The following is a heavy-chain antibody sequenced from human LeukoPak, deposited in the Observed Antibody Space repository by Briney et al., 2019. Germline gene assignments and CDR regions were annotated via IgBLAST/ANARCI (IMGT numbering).Heavy chain of an antibody. V-gene: IGHV3-30*02. Sequence: GGSLRLSCAASGFTFSSYGMHWVRQAPGKGLEWVAFIRYDGSNKYYADSVKGRFTISRDNSKNTLYLQMNSLRAEDTAVYYCAKAKVRGVISLYYYYMDVWGKGTTVTISS. CDR2: IRYDGSNK. D-gene: IGHD3-10*01. J-gene: IGHJ6*03. CDR1: GFTFSSYG. CDR3: AKAKVRGVISLYYYYMDV.